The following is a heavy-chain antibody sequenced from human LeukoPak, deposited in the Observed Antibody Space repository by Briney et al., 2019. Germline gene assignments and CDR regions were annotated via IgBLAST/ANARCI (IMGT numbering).Heavy chain of an antibody. V-gene: IGHV3-23*01. J-gene: IGHJ3*02. CDR3: AKDREVPAGAGAFDI. Sequence: PGGSLRLSCAASFISYAMSWVRQAPGKGLEWVSAITSSGGTTYYADSVRGRFTISRDNSKNTLYLQMNSLRAEDTAVYYCAKDREVPAGAGAFDIWGQGTMVTVSA. D-gene: IGHD2-2*01. CDR1: FISYA. CDR2: ITSSGGTT.